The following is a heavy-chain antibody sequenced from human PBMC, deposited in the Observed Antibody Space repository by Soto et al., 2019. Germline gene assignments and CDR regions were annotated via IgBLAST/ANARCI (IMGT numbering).Heavy chain of an antibody. J-gene: IGHJ4*02. CDR1: GGTFSTYA. CDR2: IIPMFGTA. Sequence: QVQLVQSGAEVKKPESSVKVSWKAPGGTFSTYAISWVRQAPGQGLEWMGGIIPMFGTANYAQRFQDRVTITADESTNTVYMELSSLRSEDTAVYFCASGILLWLRRINNGYSGWGQGTLVTVSS. CDR3: ASGILLWLRRINNGYSG. V-gene: IGHV1-69*12. D-gene: IGHD5-12*01.